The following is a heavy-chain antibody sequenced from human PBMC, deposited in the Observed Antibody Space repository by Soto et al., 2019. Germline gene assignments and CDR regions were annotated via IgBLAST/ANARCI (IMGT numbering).Heavy chain of an antibody. CDR3: ARDSYSSGWYEFDY. J-gene: IGHJ4*02. CDR2: IYSGGST. CDR1: GFTVSSNY. D-gene: IGHD6-19*01. Sequence: PGGSMRLSCAASGFTVSSNYMSWVRQDPGKGLEWVSVIYSGGSTYYADSVKGRFTISRDNSKNTLYLQMNSLRAEDTAVYYCARDSYSSGWYEFDYWGQGTLVTVSS. V-gene: IGHV3-53*01.